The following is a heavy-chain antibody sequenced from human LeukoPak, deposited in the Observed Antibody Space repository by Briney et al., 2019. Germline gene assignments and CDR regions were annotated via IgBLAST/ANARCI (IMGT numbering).Heavy chain of an antibody. J-gene: IGHJ5*02. CDR1: GASILNYY. D-gene: IGHD3-3*01. V-gene: IGHV4-59*08. CDR2: MYYSGNT. CDR3: ASLPRYDFWT. Sequence: SETLSLTCTVSGASILNYYWSWIRQPPGKGLEWIGYMYYSGNTNYNPSLKSRVTISVDTSQNQFSLRLNSVTAADTAVYYCASLPRYDFWTWGQGNLVIVSS.